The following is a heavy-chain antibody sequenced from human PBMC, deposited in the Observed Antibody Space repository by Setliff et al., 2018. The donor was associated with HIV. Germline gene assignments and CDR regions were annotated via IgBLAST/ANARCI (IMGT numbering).Heavy chain of an antibody. CDR1: GITFSSYE. D-gene: IGHD3-22*01. V-gene: IGHV3-48*03. Sequence: QPGGSLRLSCAASGITFSSYEMNWVRQAPGKGLEWVSYISYTGSTIYQADSVKGRFTISRDNTKNSLYLQMHSLRAEDTAVYYCAGAYDSSFNYGVRLFDMWGQGTMVTVSS. CDR2: ISYTGSTI. J-gene: IGHJ3*02. CDR3: AGAYDSSFNYGVRLFDM.